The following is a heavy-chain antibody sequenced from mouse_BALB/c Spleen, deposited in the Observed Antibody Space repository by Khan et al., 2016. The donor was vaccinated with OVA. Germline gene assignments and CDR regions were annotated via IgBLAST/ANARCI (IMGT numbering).Heavy chain of an antibody. CDR2: IYPFNDDT. Sequence: VQLQQSGPELVKPGASVKMSCKASGYTFTSYVMHWVKQKPGLGLEWIGYIYPFNDDTKYNEKFKGKATLTSDRSSSTASMEISSLTAEDSAVYCCSQVGNFYWSFSYWGQGTLVTVSA. V-gene: IGHV1S136*01. D-gene: IGHD2-1*01. CDR3: SQVGNFYWSFSY. J-gene: IGHJ3*01. CDR1: GYTFTSYV.